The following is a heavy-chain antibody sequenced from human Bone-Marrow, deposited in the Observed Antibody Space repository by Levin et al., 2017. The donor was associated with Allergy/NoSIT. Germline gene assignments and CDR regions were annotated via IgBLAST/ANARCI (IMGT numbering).Heavy chain of an antibody. CDR3: VGGVLDY. CDR2: ISGSGSPI. CDR1: GFPFSDLG. V-gene: IGHV3-48*04. Sequence: GGSLRLSCAVSGFPFSDLGMNWVRQLPGRGLEWISHISGSGSPIFYADSVKGRFTISRDNARNSLYLQMNNVRVGDTAVYYCVGGVLDYWGQGILVTVSS. J-gene: IGHJ4*02.